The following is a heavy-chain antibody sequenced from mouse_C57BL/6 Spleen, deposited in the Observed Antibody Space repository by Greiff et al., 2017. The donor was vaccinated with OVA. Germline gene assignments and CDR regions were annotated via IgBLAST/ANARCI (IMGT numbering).Heavy chain of an antibody. CDR3: TRVGRDHFDY. Sequence: EVQLVESGGGLVQPGGSMKLSCVASGFTFSNYWMNWVRQSPEKGLEWVAQIRLKSDNYATHYAESVKGRFTISRDDSKSSVYLQMNNLRAEDTGIYYCTRVGRDHFDYWGQGTTLTVSS. V-gene: IGHV6-3*01. CDR1: GFTFSNYW. J-gene: IGHJ2*01. D-gene: IGHD4-1*01. CDR2: IRLKSDNYAT.